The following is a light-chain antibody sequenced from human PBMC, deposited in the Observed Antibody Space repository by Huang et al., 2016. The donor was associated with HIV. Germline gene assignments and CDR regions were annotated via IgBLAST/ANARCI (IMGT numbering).Light chain of an antibody. CDR1: QSVNSNF. J-gene: IGKJ1*01. V-gene: IGKV3-20*01. CDR3: QQYGSSPKT. CDR2: GAS. Sequence: IVLTQSPGTLSLSPGERATLSCRASQSVNSNFLAWYQQTPGQAPRLLIFGASSSATGIPDRFSGIGSGTDFTLTISRLEPEDFAVYYCQQYGSSPKTFGQGTKVEIK.